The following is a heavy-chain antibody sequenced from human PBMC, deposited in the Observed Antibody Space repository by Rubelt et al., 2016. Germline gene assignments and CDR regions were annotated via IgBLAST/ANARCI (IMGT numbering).Heavy chain of an antibody. Sequence: QVQLQQWGAGLLKPSETLSLTCAVYGGSFSGYYWSWIRQPPGKGLEWIGEINHSGSTNYNPSLKSRVTLAVDTYKIQFSRKLSSVTAADTAVYYCARGLARAAAAPRRLWFDPWGQGTLVTVSS. J-gene: IGHJ5*02. CDR1: GGSFSGYY. CDR2: INHSGST. CDR3: ARGLARAAAAPRRLWFDP. V-gene: IGHV4-34*01. D-gene: IGHD6-13*01.